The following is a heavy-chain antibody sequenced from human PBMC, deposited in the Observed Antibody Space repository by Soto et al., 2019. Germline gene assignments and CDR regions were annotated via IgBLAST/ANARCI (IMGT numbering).Heavy chain of an antibody. CDR2: IYYSGST. CDR3: ARHSTPWDRSGYYDY. V-gene: IGHV4-39*01. Sequence: SETLSLTCTVSGGSINSSDYLWGWIRQPPGKGLEWIGSIYYSGSTYYNPSLESRVTISVDTSKNQFSLKLTSVTAAHTAVYYFARHSTPWDRSGYYDYWGKGTLVTV. D-gene: IGHD3-22*01. CDR1: GGSINSSDYL. J-gene: IGHJ4*02.